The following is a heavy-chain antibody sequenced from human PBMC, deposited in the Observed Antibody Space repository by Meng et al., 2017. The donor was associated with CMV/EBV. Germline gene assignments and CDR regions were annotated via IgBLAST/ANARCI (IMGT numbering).Heavy chain of an antibody. CDR3: ARGPYSSSWYGYWFDP. CDR1: STFTSYV. Sequence: STFTSYVINWVRQATGHGLEWMGWMNPNSGNTGYAQKFQGRVTMTRNTSISTAYMELSSLRSEDTAVYYCARGPYSSSWYGYWFDPWGQGTLVTVSS. J-gene: IGHJ5*02. D-gene: IGHD6-13*01. V-gene: IGHV1-8*01. CDR2: MNPNSGNT.